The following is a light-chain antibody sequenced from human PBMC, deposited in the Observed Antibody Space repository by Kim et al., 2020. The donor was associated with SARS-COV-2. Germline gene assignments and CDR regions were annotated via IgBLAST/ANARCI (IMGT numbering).Light chain of an antibody. J-gene: IGLJ3*02. V-gene: IGLV2-11*03. CDR2: DDT. CDR3: CSYAGIWL. Sequence: PGQSVVISCTGTYDDARTYTYVSWYQQIPGKAPKLGIYDDTLGPSGVPVRFSGSKSGDTASLTFSGLRTEDGADYYCCSYAGIWLFGGGTQLTV. CDR1: YDDARTYTY.